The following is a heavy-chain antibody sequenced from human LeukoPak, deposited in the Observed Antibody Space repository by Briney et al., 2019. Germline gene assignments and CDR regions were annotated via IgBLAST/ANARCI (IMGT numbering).Heavy chain of an antibody. CDR2: FHRGRI. D-gene: IGHD5-24*01. Sequence: SETLSLTCTVSGYPIGLDYYWVWIRQAPGRGLQWIWGFHRGRIQYNSALKSRVTISIDSSKNQFSLRMWPVTAADTAFYFCARAPSSYESGNGYPNLGWLDPWGQGALVTVSS. V-gene: IGHV4-38-2*02. CDR3: ARAPSSYESGNGYPNLGWLDP. J-gene: IGHJ5*02. CDR1: GYPIGLDYY.